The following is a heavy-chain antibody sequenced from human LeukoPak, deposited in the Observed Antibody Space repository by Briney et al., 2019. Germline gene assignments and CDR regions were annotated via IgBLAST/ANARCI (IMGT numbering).Heavy chain of an antibody. CDR3: ARDYGDYRFPF. J-gene: IGHJ4*02. D-gene: IGHD4-17*01. V-gene: IGHV4-39*02. CDR1: GGSISSSSYY. Sequence: SETPSLTCTVSGGSISSSSYYWGWIRQPPGKGLDWIGIIYYTGSTYYNPSLKSRVTISVDASRNQFSLKLTSVTAADTAVCYCARDYGDYRFPFWGQGTLVTVSS. CDR2: IYYTGST.